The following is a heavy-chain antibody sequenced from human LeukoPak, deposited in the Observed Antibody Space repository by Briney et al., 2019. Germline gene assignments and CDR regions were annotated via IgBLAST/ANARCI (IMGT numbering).Heavy chain of an antibody. CDR2: INHSGST. Sequence: PSETLSPTCAVYGGSFSGYYWSWIREPPGKGLEWIGEINHSGSTNYNPSLKSRVTISVDTSKNQFSLKLSSVTAADTAVYYCASYRSTVTTFSYWGQGTLVTVSS. CDR1: GGSFSGYY. V-gene: IGHV4-34*01. J-gene: IGHJ4*02. CDR3: ASYRSTVTTFSY. D-gene: IGHD4-17*01.